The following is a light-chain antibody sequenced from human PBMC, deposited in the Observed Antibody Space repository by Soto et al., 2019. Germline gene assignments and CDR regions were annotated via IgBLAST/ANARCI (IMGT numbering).Light chain of an antibody. CDR3: TSYVGSNIWV. CDR2: EVS. CDR1: SSDVGAYKY. J-gene: IGLJ3*02. Sequence: QSALTQPPSASRSPGQSVTISCTGTSSDVGAYKYVSWYQQYPGKAPKLMIYEVSKRPSGVPDRFSGSKSGNTASLTASGLQAEDEADYYCTSYVGSNIWVFGGGTKLTVL. V-gene: IGLV2-8*02.